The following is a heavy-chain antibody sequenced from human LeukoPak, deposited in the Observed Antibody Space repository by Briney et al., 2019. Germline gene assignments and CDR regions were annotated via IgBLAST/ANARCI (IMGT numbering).Heavy chain of an antibody. CDR3: ARLREDGSGWYFDY. D-gene: IGHD6-25*01. J-gene: IGHJ4*02. CDR2: IYYSGST. Sequence: PSETLSLTCTVSGGSISSSSYYWGWIRQPPGKGLEWIGSIYYSGSTYYNLSLKSRVTISVDTSKNQFSLKLSSVTAADTAVYYCARLREDGSGWYFDYWGQGTLVTVSS. V-gene: IGHV4-39*01. CDR1: GGSISSSSYY.